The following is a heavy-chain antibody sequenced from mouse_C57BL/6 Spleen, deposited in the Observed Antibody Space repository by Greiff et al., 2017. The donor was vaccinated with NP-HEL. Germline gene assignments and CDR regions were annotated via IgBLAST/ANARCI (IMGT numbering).Heavy chain of an antibody. J-gene: IGHJ3*01. Sequence: VKLKQSGPGLVQPSQSLSITCTVSGFSLTSYGVHWVRQSPGKGLEWLGVIWSGGSTDYNAAFISRLSISKDNSKSQVFFKMNSLQADDTAIYYCASIYYYGSSPAWFAYWGQGTLVTVSA. D-gene: IGHD1-1*01. CDR3: ASIYYYGSSPAWFAY. CDR2: IWSGGST. CDR1: GFSLTSYG. V-gene: IGHV2-2*01.